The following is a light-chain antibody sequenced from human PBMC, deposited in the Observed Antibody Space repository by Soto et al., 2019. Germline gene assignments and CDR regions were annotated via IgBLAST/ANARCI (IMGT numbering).Light chain of an antibody. Sequence: QLVLTQPPSASGTPGQRVTISCSGSSSNIGSNTVNWYQQLPGTAPKLLIYSNNQRPSGVPDRFSGSKSGTSASLAISGLLSEDEADYYCAAWDDSLNVVLFGGGTKVTVL. V-gene: IGLV1-44*01. CDR2: SNN. CDR1: SSNIGSNT. CDR3: AAWDDSLNVVL. J-gene: IGLJ2*01.